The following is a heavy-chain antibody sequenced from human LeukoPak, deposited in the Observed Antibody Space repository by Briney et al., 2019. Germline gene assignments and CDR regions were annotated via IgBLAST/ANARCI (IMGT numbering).Heavy chain of an antibody. J-gene: IGHJ2*01. CDR1: GFAFSRYA. Sequence: GGSLRLSFAASGFAFSRYAMRWVRQAPGKGLDWVSAISGSGGSTYYADSVKGRFTISRDNSKDTLYLQLNSLRAEDTAVYYCAKDHSYGGNSNVHFDLWGRGTLVTVSS. D-gene: IGHD4-23*01. CDR2: ISGSGGST. CDR3: AKDHSYGGNSNVHFDL. V-gene: IGHV3-23*01.